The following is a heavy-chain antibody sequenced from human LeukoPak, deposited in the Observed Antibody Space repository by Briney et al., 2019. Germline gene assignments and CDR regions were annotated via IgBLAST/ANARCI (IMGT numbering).Heavy chain of an antibody. Sequence: AASVKVSCKASGYTFTSYGISWVRQAPGQGLEWMGWISAYNGDTLYAQKFQGRVTMTTDTSTSTAYMELRSLRSDDTAVYYCARVDIVVVLAAIRYFDYWGQGSLVTVSS. CDR2: ISAYNGDT. V-gene: IGHV1-18*01. CDR3: ARVDIVVVLAAIRYFDY. D-gene: IGHD2-2*01. CDR1: GYTFTSYG. J-gene: IGHJ4*02.